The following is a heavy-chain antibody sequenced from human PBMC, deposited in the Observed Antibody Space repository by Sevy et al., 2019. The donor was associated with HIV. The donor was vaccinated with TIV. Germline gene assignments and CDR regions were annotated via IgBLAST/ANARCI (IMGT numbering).Heavy chain of an antibody. CDR3: ARDRWELLHNYFDY. Sequence: SQTLSLTCAISGDSVSSNSAAWNWIRQSPSRGLEWLGRTYYRSKWYKDYAVSVKSRITINTDKSKNQFSLQLNSVTHEDTAVYYCARDRWELLHNYFDYWGQGTLVTVSS. J-gene: IGHJ4*02. CDR2: TYYRSKWYK. D-gene: IGHD1-26*01. CDR1: GDSVSSNSAA. V-gene: IGHV6-1*01.